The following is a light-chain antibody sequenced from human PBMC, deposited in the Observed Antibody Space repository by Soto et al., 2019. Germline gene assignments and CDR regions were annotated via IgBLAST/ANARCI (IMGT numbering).Light chain of an antibody. CDR3: NQRQRWPPT. Sequence: EIVRTQSPASLSASPGERVTLSVRPSQNIPSSLPWYQQSRGQAPRLLFXDASTXAAGVPGRFSGSGSGTNFTLTITRLKPEDFAFYYCNQRQRWPPTFGQGTKVDIK. CDR1: QNIPSS. CDR2: DAS. V-gene: IGKV3D-15*01. J-gene: IGKJ1*01.